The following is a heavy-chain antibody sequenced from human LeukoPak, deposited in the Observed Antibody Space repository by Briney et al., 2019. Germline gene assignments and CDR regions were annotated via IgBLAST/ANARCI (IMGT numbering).Heavy chain of an antibody. J-gene: IGHJ4*02. CDR2: INPNSGGT. Sequence: ASVKVSCKASGYTFTGYYMHWVRQAPGQGLEWMGWINPNSGGTNYAQKFQGRVTMTRDTSISTAYMELSRLRSDDTAVYYCARGSTGAAAGHFDYWGQGTLVTVSS. CDR1: GYTFTGYY. D-gene: IGHD6-13*01. V-gene: IGHV1-2*02. CDR3: ARGSTGAAAGHFDY.